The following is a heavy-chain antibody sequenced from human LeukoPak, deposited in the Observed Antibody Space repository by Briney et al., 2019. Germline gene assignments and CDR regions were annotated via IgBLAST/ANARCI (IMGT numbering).Heavy chain of an antibody. J-gene: IGHJ6*03. Sequence: QTGGSLRLSCAASGFTFSSYAMSWVRQAPGKGLEWVSAISGSGGSTYYADSVKGRFTISRDNSKNTLYLQMNSLRAEDTAVYYCGGGELPPGYYYYMDVWGKGTTVTVSS. V-gene: IGHV3-23*01. D-gene: IGHD3-10*01. CDR2: ISGSGGST. CDR1: GFTFSSYA. CDR3: GGGELPPGYYYYMDV.